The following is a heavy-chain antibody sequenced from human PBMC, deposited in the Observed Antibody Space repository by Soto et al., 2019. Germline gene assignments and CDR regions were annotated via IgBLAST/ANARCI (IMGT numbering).Heavy chain of an antibody. CDR1: GYTFTSYY. CDR2: INPSGGST. Sequence: ASVKVSCKASGYTFTSYYMHWVRQAPGQGLEWMGIINPSGGSTSYAQKFQGRVTMTRDTSTSTVYMELSSLRSEDTAVYYCARATYYDFWSGYYTGDWFDPWGQGTLVTVSS. D-gene: IGHD3-3*01. CDR3: ARATYYDFWSGYYTGDWFDP. V-gene: IGHV1-46*01. J-gene: IGHJ5*02.